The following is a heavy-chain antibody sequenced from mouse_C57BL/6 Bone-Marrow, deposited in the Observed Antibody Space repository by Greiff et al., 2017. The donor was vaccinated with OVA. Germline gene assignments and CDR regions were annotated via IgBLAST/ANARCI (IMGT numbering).Heavy chain of an antibody. CDR3: ARIPGSSYDAMDY. J-gene: IGHJ4*01. Sequence: VQLQQSGAELVKPGASVKISCKASGYTFTDYYINWVKQRPGQGLEWIGKIGPGSGSTYYNEKFKGKATLTADKSSSTAYRQLSSLTSEDSAVYFCARIPGSSYDAMDYWGQGTSVTVSS. D-gene: IGHD1-1*01. V-gene: IGHV1-77*01. CDR2: IGPGSGST. CDR1: GYTFTDYY.